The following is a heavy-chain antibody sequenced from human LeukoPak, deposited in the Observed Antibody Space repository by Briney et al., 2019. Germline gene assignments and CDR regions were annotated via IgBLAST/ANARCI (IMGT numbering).Heavy chain of an antibody. CDR2: IKSKTDGGTT. V-gene: IGHV3-15*01. D-gene: IGHD6-13*01. CDR1: GFTFSNAW. J-gene: IGHJ6*02. CDR3: TTVEQQLGPYYYYGMDV. Sequence: PGGSLRLSCAASGFTFSNAWMSWVRQAPGKGLEWVGRIKSKTDGGTTDYAAPVKGRFTISRDDSKNTLYLQMNSLKTEDTAVYYCTTVEQQLGPYYYYGMDVWGQGTTVTVSS.